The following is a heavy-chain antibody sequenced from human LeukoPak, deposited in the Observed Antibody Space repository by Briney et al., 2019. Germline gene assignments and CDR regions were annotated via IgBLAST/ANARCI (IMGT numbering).Heavy chain of an antibody. CDR1: GFTFSSYS. CDR2: ISSSSSYI. J-gene: IGHJ6*03. CDR3: AGRGNYYDSSGYYYYMDV. V-gene: IGHV3-21*01. D-gene: IGHD3-22*01. Sequence: RPGGSLRLSCAASGFTFSSYSMNWVRQAPGKGLEWVSSISSSSSYIYYADSVKGRFTISRDNAKNTLYLQMNSLRAEDTAVYYCAGRGNYYDSSGYYYYMDVWGKGTTVTVSS.